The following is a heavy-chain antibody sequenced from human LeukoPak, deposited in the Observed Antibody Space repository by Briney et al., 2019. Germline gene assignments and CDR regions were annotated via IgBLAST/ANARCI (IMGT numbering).Heavy chain of an antibody. CDR2: ISGSGGST. CDR3: AKGRKRTTVTTFDY. CDR1: GFTFSSYA. V-gene: IGHV3-23*01. Sequence: GGSLRLSYAASGFTFSSYAMSWVRQAPGKGLEWVSAISGSGGSTYYADSVKGRFTISRDNSKNTLYLQMNSLRAEDTAVYYRAKGRKRTTVTTFDYWGQGTLVTVSS. D-gene: IGHD4-17*01. J-gene: IGHJ4*02.